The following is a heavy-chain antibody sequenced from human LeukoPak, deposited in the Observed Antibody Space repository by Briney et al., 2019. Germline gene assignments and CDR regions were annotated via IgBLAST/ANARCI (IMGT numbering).Heavy chain of an antibody. V-gene: IGHV3-23*01. J-gene: IGHJ4*02. Sequence: GGSLRLSCAASGFTFSSYAMSWVRQAPGKELEWVSAISGSGGSTYYADSVKGRFTISRDNYKNTLYLQMNSLRAEDTAVYYCAKDPKGVNDYWGQGTLVTVSS. CDR2: ISGSGGST. CDR1: GFTFSSYA. CDR3: AKDPKGVNDY. D-gene: IGHD3-16*01.